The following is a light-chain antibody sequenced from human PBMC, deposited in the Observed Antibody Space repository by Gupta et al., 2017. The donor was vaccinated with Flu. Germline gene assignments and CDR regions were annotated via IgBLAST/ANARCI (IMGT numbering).Light chain of an antibody. CDR2: AAS. Sequence: DIQMTQSPSSVSASVGDRVTITCRASQGISIWLAWYQQKPGKAPKLLIYAASSLQSRVPSRFSGSGSGTDFTLTISSLQPDDFATYYCQQANSFPRTFGQGTKVEIK. CDR1: QGISIW. J-gene: IGKJ1*01. V-gene: IGKV1-12*01. CDR3: QQANSFPRT.